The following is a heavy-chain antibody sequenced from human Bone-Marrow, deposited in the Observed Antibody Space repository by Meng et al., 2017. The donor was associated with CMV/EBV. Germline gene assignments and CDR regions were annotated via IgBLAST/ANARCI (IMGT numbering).Heavy chain of an antibody. J-gene: IGHJ3*02. V-gene: IGHV3-21*01. Sequence: GRSLKISCAASGFTFSSYWMHWVRQAPGRGLEWVSSISGTSSYIYYADSVKGRFTISRDNAKNSLYLQMNSLRAEDTAVYYCARYSLPPAFDMWGQGTMVTVSS. CDR2: ISGTSSYI. CDR1: GFTFSSYW. CDR3: ARYSLPPAFDM. D-gene: IGHD4-11*01.